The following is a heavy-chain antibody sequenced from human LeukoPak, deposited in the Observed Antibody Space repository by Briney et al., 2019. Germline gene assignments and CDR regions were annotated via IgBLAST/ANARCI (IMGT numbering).Heavy chain of an antibody. D-gene: IGHD6-19*01. J-gene: IGHJ4*02. Sequence: SQTLSLTCAIPGDSVSSNSAAWNWIRQSPSRGLEWLGRTYYRSKWYNDYAVSVKSRITINPDTSKNQFSLQLNSVTPGDTAVYYCASSRAYSSGSYDYWGQGTLVTVSS. CDR1: GDSVSSNSAA. V-gene: IGHV6-1*01. CDR3: ASSRAYSSGSYDY. CDR2: TYYRSKWYN.